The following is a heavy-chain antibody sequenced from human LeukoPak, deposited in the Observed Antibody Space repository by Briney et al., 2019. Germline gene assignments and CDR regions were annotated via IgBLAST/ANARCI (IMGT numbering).Heavy chain of an antibody. CDR1: GFTFSSYS. Sequence: GSLRLSFAASGFTFSSYSMNWVRQAPGKGLERVSYISSSSSAIYYADSVKGRFTISRDNANNSVYLQMNSLRDEDTAVYYCAREPKYCSGGSCQDYWGQGTLVTVSS. V-gene: IGHV3-48*02. D-gene: IGHD2-15*01. CDR2: ISSSSSAI. CDR3: AREPKYCSGGSCQDY. J-gene: IGHJ4*02.